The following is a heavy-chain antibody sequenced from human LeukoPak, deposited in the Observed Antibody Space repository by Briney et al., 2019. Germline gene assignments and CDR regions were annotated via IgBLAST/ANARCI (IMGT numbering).Heavy chain of an antibody. CDR2: MNPNSGNT. Sequence: ASVKVSWKASGYTFTSYDINWVRQATAQGLEWMGWMNPNSGNTGYAQKFQGRVTMTRNTSISTAYMELSSLRPEDTAVYYCARRSPGWELLGYYYYYGMDVWGQGTTVTVSS. J-gene: IGHJ6*02. D-gene: IGHD1-26*01. V-gene: IGHV1-8*01. CDR3: ARRSPGWELLGYYYYYGMDV. CDR1: GYTFTSYD.